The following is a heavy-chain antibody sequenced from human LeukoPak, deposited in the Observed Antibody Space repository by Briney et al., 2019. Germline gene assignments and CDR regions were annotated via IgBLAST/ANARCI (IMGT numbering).Heavy chain of an antibody. J-gene: IGHJ4*02. CDR3: ARELPTGGYFDY. CDR1: GASLNSGGFY. Sequence: SETLSLTCTVSGASLNSGGFYWSWIRQHPGRGLEWIGYISYTGSPYYNPSLKSRVTISVDTSKNQFSLKLSSVTAADTAVYYCARELPTGGYFDYWGQGTLVTVSS. V-gene: IGHV4-61*08. D-gene: IGHD3-16*01. CDR2: ISYTGSP.